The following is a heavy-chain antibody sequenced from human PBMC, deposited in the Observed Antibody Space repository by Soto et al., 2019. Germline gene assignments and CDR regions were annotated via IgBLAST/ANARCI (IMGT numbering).Heavy chain of an antibody. CDR1: GGSISSSSYY. CDR2: IYYSGST. J-gene: IGHJ4*02. CDR3: ARDGDSSGRTLFDY. Sequence: SETLSLTCTVSGGSISSSSYYWGWIRQPPGKGLEWIGYIYYSGSTNYNPSLKSRVTISVDTSKNQFSLKLSSVTAADTAVYYCARDGDSSGRTLFDYWGQGTLVTVSS. V-gene: IGHV4-61*01. D-gene: IGHD6-19*01.